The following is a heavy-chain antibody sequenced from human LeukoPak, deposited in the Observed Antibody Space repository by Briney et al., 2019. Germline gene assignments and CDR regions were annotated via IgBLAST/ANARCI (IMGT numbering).Heavy chain of an antibody. J-gene: IGHJ4*02. V-gene: IGHV3-66*01. CDR1: GFTVSSNY. CDR2: IYSGGST. CDR3: ARDLAGYNSFDY. D-gene: IGHD5-24*01. Sequence: TGGSLRLSCAASGFTVSSNYMSWVRQAPGKGLEWVSSIYSGGSTCYTDSVKGRFTISRDNSKNTLYLQMNSLRAEDTAVYYCARDLAGYNSFDYWGQGTLVTVSS.